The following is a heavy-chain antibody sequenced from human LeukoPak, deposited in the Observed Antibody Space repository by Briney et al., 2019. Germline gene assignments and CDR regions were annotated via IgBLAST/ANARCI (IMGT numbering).Heavy chain of an antibody. V-gene: IGHV4-4*07. CDR1: GGSISSYY. CDR3: ARGGYGASSGFDY. CDR2: VYTSGSP. J-gene: IGHJ4*02. D-gene: IGHD4-23*01. Sequence: SETLSLTCTVSGGSISSYYWSWVRQPAGKGLEWIGRVYTSGSPTYNPSLESRVTMSVDTSKNQFSLNLSSVTAADTAVYYCARGGYGASSGFDYWGQGTLVTVSS.